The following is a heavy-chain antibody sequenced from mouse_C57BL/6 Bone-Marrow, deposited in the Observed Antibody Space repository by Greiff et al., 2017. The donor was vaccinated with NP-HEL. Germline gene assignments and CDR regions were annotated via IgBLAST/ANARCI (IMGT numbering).Heavy chain of an antibody. J-gene: IGHJ1*03. CDR3: ARKGLYYYGLYWYFDV. CDR1: GFTFSSYG. V-gene: IGHV5-6*01. D-gene: IGHD1-1*01. CDR2: ISSGGSYT. Sequence: EVMLVESGGDLVKPGGSLKLSCAASGFTFSSYGMSWVRQTPDKRLEWVATISSGGSYTYYPDSVKGRFTISRDNAKNTLYLQMSSLKSEDTAMYYCARKGLYYYGLYWYFDVWGTGTTVTFSS.